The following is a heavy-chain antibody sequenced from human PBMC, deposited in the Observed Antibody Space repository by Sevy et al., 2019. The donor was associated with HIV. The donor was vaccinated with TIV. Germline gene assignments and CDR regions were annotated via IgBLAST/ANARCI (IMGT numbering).Heavy chain of an antibody. J-gene: IGHJ4*02. CDR3: ARLKLHYDPYYFDL. V-gene: IGHV3-7*01. D-gene: IGHD3-16*01. CDR1: GFTFSDYW. CDR2: IKQDGSKK. Sequence: GGSLSLSCAASGFTFSDYWMSWVRQAPEKGLEWVTNIKQDGSKKYYVDSVKGRFIMSRDNAKNSLYLEMNSLRAEDTAVYYCARLKLHYDPYYFDLWGQGTLVTVSS.